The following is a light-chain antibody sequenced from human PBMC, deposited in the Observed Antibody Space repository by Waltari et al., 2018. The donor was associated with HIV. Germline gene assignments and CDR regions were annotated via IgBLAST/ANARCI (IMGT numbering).Light chain of an antibody. CDR1: NIGSKR. Sequence: SYDLTQPPSVSVAPGQTARITCGGNNIGSKRFHWYQLRPGQAPVLVVYDDRDRPSGIPERFSGSNSGDTATLTVGWAEDGDEADYYCQVWDSNSAFFGSGTKVTVL. CDR3: QVWDSNSAF. CDR2: DDR. J-gene: IGLJ1*01. V-gene: IGLV3-21*02.